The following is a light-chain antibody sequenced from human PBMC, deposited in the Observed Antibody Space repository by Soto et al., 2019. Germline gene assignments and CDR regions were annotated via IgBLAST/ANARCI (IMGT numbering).Light chain of an antibody. CDR2: AAS. CDR3: LQDYNLPLT. V-gene: IGKV1-6*01. J-gene: IGKJ4*01. Sequence: ILLTQSPAPLSFSLGERAPLSCRASQTVSNYLAWYQQKPGKAPKLLIYAASSLQSGVPSRFSGSGSGTDFTLTISSLQPEDFATYYCLQDYNLPLTFGGGTKVDIK. CDR1: QTVSNY.